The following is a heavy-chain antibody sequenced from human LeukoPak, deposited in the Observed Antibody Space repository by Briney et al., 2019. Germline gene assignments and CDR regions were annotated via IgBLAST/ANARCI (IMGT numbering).Heavy chain of an antibody. V-gene: IGHV4-61*08. D-gene: IGHD6-13*01. J-gene: IGHJ4*02. Sequence: SETLSLTCAVSGGSISSGGYSWSWIRQPPGKGLEWIGYIYYSGSTYYNPSLKSRVTISVDTSKNQFSLKLSSVTAADTAVYYCARGYGDFPWDIAAHLMHYFDYWGQGTLVTVSS. CDR1: GGSISSGGYS. CDR2: IYYSGST. CDR3: ARGYGDFPWDIAAHLMHYFDY.